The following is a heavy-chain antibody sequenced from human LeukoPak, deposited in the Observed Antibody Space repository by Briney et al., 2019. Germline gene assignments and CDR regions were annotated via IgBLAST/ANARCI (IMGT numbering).Heavy chain of an antibody. V-gene: IGHV7-4-1*02. CDR1: GYTFTSSD. CDR2: INTNTGNP. J-gene: IGHJ6*02. CDR3: ARATGDHYYYGMDV. Sequence: ASVKVSCKASGYTFTSSDINWVRQAPGQGLEWMGWINTNTGNPTYAQGFTGRFVFSLDTSVSTAYLQISSLKAEDTAVYYCARATGDHYYYGMDVWGQGTTVTVSS. D-gene: IGHD7-27*01.